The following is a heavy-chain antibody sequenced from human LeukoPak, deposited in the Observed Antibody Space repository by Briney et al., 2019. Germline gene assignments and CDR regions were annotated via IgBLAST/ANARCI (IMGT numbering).Heavy chain of an antibody. J-gene: IGHJ6*02. CDR1: GFTFSNYA. CDR3: AKEEGRHLFGEPRNPFYYYGMDV. CDR2: ISGSGGST. Sequence: PGGSLRLSCAASGFTFSNYAMSWVRQAPGKGLEWVSGISGSGGSTYYADSVKARFTISRDNSKNTLYLQMNSLRAEDTAVYYCAKEEGRHLFGEPRNPFYYYGMDVWGQGTTVTVSS. V-gene: IGHV3-23*01. D-gene: IGHD3-10*02.